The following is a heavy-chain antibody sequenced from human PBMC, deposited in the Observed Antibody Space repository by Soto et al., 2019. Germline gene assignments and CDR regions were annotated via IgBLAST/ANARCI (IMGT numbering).Heavy chain of an antibody. J-gene: IGHJ6*02. V-gene: IGHV1-18*01. CDR1: GYTFTSYG. CDR3: ARDRGAYGMDV. Sequence: QVQLVQSGAEVKKPGASVKVSCKASGYTFTSYGISWVRQAPGQGLEWMGWISAYNGNTNYAQKLQGRATMTTDTSASTAHMELRSLRSDDTAVYYCARDRGAYGMDVWGQGTTVTVSS. CDR2: ISAYNGNT.